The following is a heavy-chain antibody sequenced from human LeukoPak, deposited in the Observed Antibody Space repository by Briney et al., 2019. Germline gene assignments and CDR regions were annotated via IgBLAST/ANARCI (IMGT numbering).Heavy chain of an antibody. D-gene: IGHD1-26*01. Sequence: GGSLRLSCAASGFTFSSYEMNWVRQAPGKGLEWVSGINWNGGSTGYADSVKGRFTISRDNAKNSLYLQMSSLRAEDTALYYCASGGIYYGAAFDFWGQGTLVTVSS. J-gene: IGHJ4*02. CDR2: INWNGGST. CDR3: ASGGIYYGAAFDF. CDR1: GFTFSSYE. V-gene: IGHV3-20*04.